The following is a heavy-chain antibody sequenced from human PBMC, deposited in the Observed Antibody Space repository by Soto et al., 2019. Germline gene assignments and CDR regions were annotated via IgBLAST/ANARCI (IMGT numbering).Heavy chain of an antibody. V-gene: IGHV3-74*01. CDR1: GFTFSNYW. J-gene: IGHJ6*02. CDR3: ARGLQLRAYNYYTMDV. Sequence: EVQLVESGGGLVQPGGSLRLSCVASGFTFSNYWMHWVRQIPGKGLVWVARIESDGSGTPYADSVKGRFTISRDNAKNTLYLQMNSLTDADTAVYFCARGLQLRAYNYYTMDVWGQGTTVTVSS. CDR2: IESDGSGT.